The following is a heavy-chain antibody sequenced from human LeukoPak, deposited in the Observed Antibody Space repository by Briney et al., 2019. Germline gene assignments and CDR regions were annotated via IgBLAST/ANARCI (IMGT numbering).Heavy chain of an antibody. CDR2: ISYDGSNK. J-gene: IGHJ4*02. Sequence: PGGPLRLSCAASGFTFSSYAMHWVRQAPGKGLEWVAVISYDGSNKYYADSVKGRFTISRDNSKNTLYLQMNSLRAEDTAVYYCAREMATIGFDYWGQGTLVTVSS. V-gene: IGHV3-30*01. CDR3: AREMATIGFDY. D-gene: IGHD5-24*01. CDR1: GFTFSSYA.